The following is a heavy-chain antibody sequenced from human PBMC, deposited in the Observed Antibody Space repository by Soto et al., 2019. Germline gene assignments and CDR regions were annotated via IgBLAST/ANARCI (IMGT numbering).Heavy chain of an antibody. CDR3: ARDPDYYDSSGYLFDY. CDR2: INAGNGNT. V-gene: IGHV1-3*01. Sequence: ASVKVSCKASGYTFTSYAMHWVRQAPGQRLEWMGWINAGNGNTKYSQKFQGRVTITRDTSASTAYMELSSLRSEDTAAYYCARDPDYYDSSGYLFDYWGQGTLVTVSS. J-gene: IGHJ4*02. D-gene: IGHD3-22*01. CDR1: GYTFTSYA.